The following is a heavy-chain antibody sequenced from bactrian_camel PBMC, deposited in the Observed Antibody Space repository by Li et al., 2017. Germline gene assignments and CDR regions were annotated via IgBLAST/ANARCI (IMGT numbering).Heavy chain of an antibody. J-gene: IGHJ6*01. CDR3: AADCLYCDDPRDACFGY. V-gene: IGHV3S31*01. CDR2: IRRNGDA. CDR1: GYPSSRHC. D-gene: IGHD1*01. Sequence: VQLVESGGGSVQAGGSLRLSCAHYGYPSSRHCMGWFRQAPGKAREGIAGIRRNGDAYYADSVKGRFSVSKDNAKNSLYLQMNSLKPEDTAMYYCAADCLYCDDPRDACFGYWGQGTQVTVS.